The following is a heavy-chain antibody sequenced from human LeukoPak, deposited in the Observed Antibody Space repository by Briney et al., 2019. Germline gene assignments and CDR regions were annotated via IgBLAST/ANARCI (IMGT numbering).Heavy chain of an antibody. CDR1: GGSISSSSYY. CDR3: ARDSTNYYGSGSYNVYNWFDP. Sequence: TPSETLSLTCTVSGGSISSSSYYWGWIRQPPGKGLEWIGSIYYSGSTYYNPSLKSQVTISVDTSKNQFSLKLSSVTAADTAVYYCARDSTNYYGSGSYNVYNWFDPWGQGTLVTVSS. D-gene: IGHD3-10*01. CDR2: IYYSGST. J-gene: IGHJ5*02. V-gene: IGHV4-39*07.